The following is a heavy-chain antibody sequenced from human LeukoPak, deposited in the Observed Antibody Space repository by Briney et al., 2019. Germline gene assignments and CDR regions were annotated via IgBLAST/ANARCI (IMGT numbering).Heavy chain of an antibody. CDR1: GGTFSSYA. CDR2: IIPILGIA. V-gene: IGHV1-69*04. Sequence: GASVKVSCKASGGTFSSYAISWVRQAPGQGLEWMGRIIPILGIANYAQKFRGRVTITADKSTSTAYMELSSLRSEDTAVYYCARLPRENGMDVWGQGTTVTVSS. J-gene: IGHJ6*02. CDR3: ARLPRENGMDV.